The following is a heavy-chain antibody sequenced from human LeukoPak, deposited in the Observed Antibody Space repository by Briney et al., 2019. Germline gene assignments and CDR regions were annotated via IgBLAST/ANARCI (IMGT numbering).Heavy chain of an antibody. Sequence: GASVKVSCKASGYTFTSYDINWERQATGQGLEWMGWKNPNSGRTGFAQKFQGRLTMTTDTSISTAYMELSSLTSEDTAVYYCARGPVSTHGMDVWGQGTTVTVSS. CDR3: ARGPVSTHGMDV. CDR2: KNPNSGRT. D-gene: IGHD2-2*01. V-gene: IGHV1-8*01. J-gene: IGHJ6*02. CDR1: GYTFTSYD.